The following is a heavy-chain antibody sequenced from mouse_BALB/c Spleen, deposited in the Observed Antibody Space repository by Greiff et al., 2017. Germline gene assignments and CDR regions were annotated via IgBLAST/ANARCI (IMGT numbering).Heavy chain of an antibody. D-gene: IGHD2-10*02. Sequence: VKLVESGPGLVQPSQSLSITCTVSGFSLTSYGVHWVRQSPGKGLEWLGVIWSGGSTDYNAAFISRLSISKDNSKSQVFFKMNSLQANDTAIYYCARTQYGNYGFAYWGQGTLVTVSA. CDR1: GFSLTSYG. CDR3: ARTQYGNYGFAY. CDR2: IWSGGST. V-gene: IGHV2-2*02. J-gene: IGHJ3*01.